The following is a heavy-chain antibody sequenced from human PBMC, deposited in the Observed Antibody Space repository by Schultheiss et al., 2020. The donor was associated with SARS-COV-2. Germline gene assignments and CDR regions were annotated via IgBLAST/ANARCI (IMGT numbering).Heavy chain of an antibody. Sequence: ASVKVSCKASGYTFTSYGISWVRQAPGQGLEWMGWISAYNGNTNYAQKLQGRVTMTTDTSTSTAYMELRSLRSDDTAVYYCARSVVVVPAENYYYMDVWGKGTTVTVSS. D-gene: IGHD2-2*01. V-gene: IGHV1-18*04. J-gene: IGHJ6*03. CDR3: ARSVVVVPAENYYYMDV. CDR2: ISAYNGNT. CDR1: GYTFTSYG.